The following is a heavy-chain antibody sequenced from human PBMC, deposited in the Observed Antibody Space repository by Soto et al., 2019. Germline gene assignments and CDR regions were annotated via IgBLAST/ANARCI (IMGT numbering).Heavy chain of an antibody. V-gene: IGHV3-23*04. J-gene: IGHJ6*02. D-gene: IGHD3-10*01. CDR2: ISRSGGRT. Sequence: EVQLVESGGGFVQPGGSLRLSCAASGFTFRKFAMSWVRQALGKGLGWVSGISRSGGRTYYADSVKGRCTISRDNSKNTLYLQIDSLRVGDTATYYCAKHGGEVPYDHVDVWGQGTPVTVSS. CDR3: AKHGGEVPYDHVDV. CDR1: GFTFRKFA.